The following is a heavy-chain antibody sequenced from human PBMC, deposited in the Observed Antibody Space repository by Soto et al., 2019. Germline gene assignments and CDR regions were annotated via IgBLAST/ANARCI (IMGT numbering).Heavy chain of an antibody. CDR3: ARSDYGDYGWYFDH. CDR2: INPNSGGT. D-gene: IGHD4-17*01. Sequence: QVQLVQSGAEVKKPGASVKVSCKASGYTFTGYYMHWVRQAPGQGLEWMGWINPNSGGTNYAQKFQGWVTMTRDTSISTAYMVLSRLRSDDTAVYYCARSDYGDYGWYFDHWGRGTLVTVSS. V-gene: IGHV1-2*04. J-gene: IGHJ2*01. CDR1: GYTFTGYY.